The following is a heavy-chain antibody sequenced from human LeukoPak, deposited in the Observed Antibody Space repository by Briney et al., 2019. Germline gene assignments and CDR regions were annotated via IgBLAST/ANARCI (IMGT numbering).Heavy chain of an antibody. CDR3: ASGSTSFHY. D-gene: IGHD2-2*01. V-gene: IGHV3-21*01. CDR2: IMSSTTDI. Sequence: GGSLRLSCAASGFTFSNYRMNWVRQAPGKGLEWVSSIMSSTTDIYYADSVKGRFTISRDNAKNSLYLQMNSLRAEDTAVYYCASGSTSFHYWGQRTLVSVSS. CDR1: GFTFSNYR. J-gene: IGHJ4*02.